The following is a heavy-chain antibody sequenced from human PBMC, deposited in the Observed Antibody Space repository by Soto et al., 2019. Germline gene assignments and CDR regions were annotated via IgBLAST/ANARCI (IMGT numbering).Heavy chain of an antibody. V-gene: IGHV4-39*01. J-gene: IGHJ3*02. CDR3: ARLVPGAFDI. CDR2: MYYSGST. CDR1: GGSISSTSYY. Sequence: QLQLQESGPGLVKPWETLSLTCTVSGGSISSTSYYWGWIRQPPGKGLGWIGSMYYSGSTYYNPSLKSRVNISADTSKNQVSLKLSSLTAADTAVYYRARLVPGAFDICGQGTIVTVSS. D-gene: IGHD2-21*01.